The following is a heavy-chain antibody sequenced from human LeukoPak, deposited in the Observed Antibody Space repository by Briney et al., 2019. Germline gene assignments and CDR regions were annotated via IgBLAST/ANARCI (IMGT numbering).Heavy chain of an antibody. V-gene: IGHV3-33*05. CDR3: ARGGLGGIAASPDY. D-gene: IGHD6-13*01. CDR2: ISYDGSNK. CDR1: GFTFNSYG. J-gene: IGHJ4*02. Sequence: GGSLRLSCAASGFTFNSYGMHWVRQAPGKGLEWVAVISYDGSNKYYPGSVKGRFTISRENAKNSLHLQMNSLRAGDTAVYYCARGGLGGIAASPDYWGQGTLVTVSS.